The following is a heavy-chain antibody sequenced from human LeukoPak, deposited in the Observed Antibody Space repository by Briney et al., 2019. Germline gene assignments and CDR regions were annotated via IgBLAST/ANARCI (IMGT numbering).Heavy chain of an antibody. D-gene: IGHD3-3*01. CDR1: GDSVSSNSTA. CDR3: ARADDGYMDV. Sequence: SQTLSLTCAISGDSVSSNSTAWNWIRQSPSRGLEWLGSTYYRSKWYNHYAVSVKSRITINPHTSKNQFSLPLNSVAAEDSAVYYCARADDGYMDVWGKGTTVTVSS. CDR2: TYYRSKWYN. V-gene: IGHV6-1*01. J-gene: IGHJ6*03.